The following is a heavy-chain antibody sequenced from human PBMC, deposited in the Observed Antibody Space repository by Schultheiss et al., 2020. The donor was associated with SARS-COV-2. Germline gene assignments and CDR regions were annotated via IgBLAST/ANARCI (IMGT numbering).Heavy chain of an antibody. CDR2: ISSSSSYI. CDR1: GFTFSSYS. Sequence: GGSLRLSCAASGFTFSSYSMNWVRQAPGKGLEWVSSISSSSSYIYYADSVKGRFTISRDNAKNSLYLQMDSLRAEDTAVYYCARDSYSGSGSFLFYFDYWGQGILVTVSS. D-gene: IGHD3-10*01. CDR3: ARDSYSGSGSFLFYFDY. J-gene: IGHJ4*02. V-gene: IGHV3-21*01.